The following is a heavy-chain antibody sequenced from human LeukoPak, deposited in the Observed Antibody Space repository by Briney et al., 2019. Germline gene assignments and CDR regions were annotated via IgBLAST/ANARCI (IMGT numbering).Heavy chain of an antibody. Sequence: PGGSLRLSCAASGFTFSSYWMSWVRQAPGKGLEWVANIKQDGSEKYYVDSVKGRFTISRDNAKNSLYLQMNSLRAEDTAVYYCAKDGGYNLYYYMDVWGKGTTVTISS. CDR2: IKQDGSEK. D-gene: IGHD5-24*01. CDR1: GFTFSSYW. CDR3: AKDGGYNLYYYMDV. J-gene: IGHJ6*03. V-gene: IGHV3-7*03.